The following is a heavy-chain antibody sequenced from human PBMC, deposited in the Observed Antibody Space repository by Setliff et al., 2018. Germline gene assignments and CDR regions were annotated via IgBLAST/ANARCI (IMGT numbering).Heavy chain of an antibody. V-gene: IGHV1-3*01. CDR3: ARDVFPYHYEGAFDI. D-gene: IGHD3-22*01. CDR1: GYTFTNHE. CDR2: IKSASGKS. Sequence: ASVKVSCKASGYTFTNHEIHWERQAPGQRPEYMGWIKSASGKSKSSERSQGRLTFTRDTSASTAYMELSSLRSEDTAVYYCARDVFPYHYEGAFDIWGQGTMVTVSS. J-gene: IGHJ3*02.